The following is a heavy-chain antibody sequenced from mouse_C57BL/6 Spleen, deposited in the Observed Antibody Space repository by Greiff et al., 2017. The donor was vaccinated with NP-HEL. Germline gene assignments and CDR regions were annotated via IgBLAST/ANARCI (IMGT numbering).Heavy chain of an antibody. CDR2: ISDGGSYT. Sequence: EVKLMESGGGLVKPGGSLKLSCAASGFTFSSYAMSWVRQTPEKRLEWVATISDGGSYTYYPDNVKGRFTISRDNAKNNLYLQMSHLKSEDTAMYYCARDYYYGSRGYAMDYWGQGTSVTVSS. D-gene: IGHD1-1*01. CDR1: GFTFSSYA. V-gene: IGHV5-4*01. J-gene: IGHJ4*01. CDR3: ARDYYYGSRGYAMDY.